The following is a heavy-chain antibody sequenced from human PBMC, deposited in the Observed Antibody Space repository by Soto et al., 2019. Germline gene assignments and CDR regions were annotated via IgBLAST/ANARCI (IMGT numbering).Heavy chain of an antibody. CDR1: GYTFTSYY. J-gene: IGHJ3*02. Sequence: ASVRVSCKASGYTFTSYYMHWVRQAPGQGLEWMGIINPSGGSTSYAQKFQGRVTMTRDTSTSTVYMELSSLRSEDTAVYYCARDHCGGDCYPDHDAFDIWGQGTMVTVSS. V-gene: IGHV1-46*01. CDR2: INPSGGST. CDR3: ARDHCGGDCYPDHDAFDI. D-gene: IGHD2-21*02.